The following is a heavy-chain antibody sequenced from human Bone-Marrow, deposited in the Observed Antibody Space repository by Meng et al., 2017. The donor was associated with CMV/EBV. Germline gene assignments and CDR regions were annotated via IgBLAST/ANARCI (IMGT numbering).Heavy chain of an antibody. Sequence: SETLSLTCTVSGGSISSYYWSWIRQPPGKGLEWIGYIYYSGGTNYNPSLKSRVTISVDTSKNQFSLKLSSVTAADTAVYYCAGGDGYNYGYWGQGTLVTVSS. CDR3: AGGDGYNYGY. CDR1: GGSISSYY. CDR2: IYYSGGT. J-gene: IGHJ4*02. D-gene: IGHD5-24*01. V-gene: IGHV4-59*01.